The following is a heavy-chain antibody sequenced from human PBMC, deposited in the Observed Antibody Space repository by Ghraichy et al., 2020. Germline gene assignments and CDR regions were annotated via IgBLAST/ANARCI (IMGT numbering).Heavy chain of an antibody. V-gene: IGHV4-39*07. CDR1: GGSISSSSYF. D-gene: IGHD3-22*01. Sequence: ETLSLTCTVSGGSISSSSYFWGWIRQPPGRGLEWIGSIYYSGSTSYNPSLKSRVTIAVDTSKKKYSLRLSSVTAADTAVYHCARGSYDSGGYFSFDYWGQGTLFTVSS. CDR2: IYYSGST. J-gene: IGHJ4*02. CDR3: ARGSYDSGGYFSFDY.